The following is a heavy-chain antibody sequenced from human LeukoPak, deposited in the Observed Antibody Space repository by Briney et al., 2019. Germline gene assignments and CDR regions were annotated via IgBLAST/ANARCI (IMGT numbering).Heavy chain of an antibody. CDR2: INQDGSEK. Sequence: GGSLRLSCAASGFTFSSYWMSWVRQAPGKGLEWVANINQDGSEKYYVDSVKGRFTISRDNAKNSLYLQTNSLRAEDTAVYYCARVYRSSSGYCFDYWGQGTLVTVSS. D-gene: IGHD6-6*01. CDR3: ARVYRSSSGYCFDY. CDR1: GFTFSSYW. V-gene: IGHV3-7*01. J-gene: IGHJ4*02.